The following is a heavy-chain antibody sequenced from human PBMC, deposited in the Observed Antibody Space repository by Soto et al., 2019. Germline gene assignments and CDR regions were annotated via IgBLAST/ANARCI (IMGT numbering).Heavy chain of an antibody. CDR2: IYWDDSK. CDR1: GFSLSTSGVG. V-gene: IGHV2-5*02. CDR3: AHKGPEAWPLDS. J-gene: IGHJ4*02. Sequence: QITLKESGPTLMRPTQTLTLTCAFSGFSLSTSGVGVGWIRQPPGKALEWLAVIYWDDSKHYSPSLRSRLTITKDTSKNQVVLTMTNMDPMDTGTYYCAHKGPEAWPLDSWGQGTLVTVSS.